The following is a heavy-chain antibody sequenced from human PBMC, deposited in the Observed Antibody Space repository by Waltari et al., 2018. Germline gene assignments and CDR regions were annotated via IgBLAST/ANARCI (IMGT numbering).Heavy chain of an antibody. CDR3: TRVGGPTTDFFYGLDV. CDR1: GASISGSTDY. J-gene: IGHJ6*02. V-gene: IGHV4-39*07. Sequence: QLQLQESGPGVVRPSEALSLTCSVSGASISGSTDYWGWIRQPPGKGLEWIGSVYYSGGTYYSSSLRSRVTISVDTSKNQFSLKLDSVTAADTAVYYCTRVGGPTTDFFYGLDVWGQGTTVTVSS. D-gene: IGHD3-16*01. CDR2: VYYSGGT.